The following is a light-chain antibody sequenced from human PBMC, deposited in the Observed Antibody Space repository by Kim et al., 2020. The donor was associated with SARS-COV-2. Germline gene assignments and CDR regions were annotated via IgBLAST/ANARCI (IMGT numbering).Light chain of an antibody. Sequence: GQSITIACTGDNGDVSRYNFVSWYQQHPGKAPKLLIYDVSSRPSGISDRFSGSKSGNTASLTISGLQTDDEADYYCSSFTSSNTRLFGGGTQLTVL. J-gene: IGLJ2*01. V-gene: IGLV2-14*03. CDR2: DVS. CDR1: NGDVSRYNF. CDR3: SSFTSSNTRL.